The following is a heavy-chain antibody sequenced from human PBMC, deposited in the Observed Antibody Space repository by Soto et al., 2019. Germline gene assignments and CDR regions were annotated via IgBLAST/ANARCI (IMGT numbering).Heavy chain of an antibody. D-gene: IGHD3-22*01. V-gene: IGHV4-4*02. Sequence: QVQLQESGPGLVRPSGALSVTCAVSGDSISRSHWWSWVRQSPGKGLEWIGEISHSGITNYNPSLKSRVTIAGDKSKNQLSLKLTSVTAADTAVDYCARVRYDRSGFDHWGQGTLVSVSS. CDR1: GDSISRSHW. CDR3: ARVRYDRSGFDH. J-gene: IGHJ4*02. CDR2: ISHSGIT.